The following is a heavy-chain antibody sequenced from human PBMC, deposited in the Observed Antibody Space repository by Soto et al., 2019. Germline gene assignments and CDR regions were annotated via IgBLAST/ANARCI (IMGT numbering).Heavy chain of an antibody. V-gene: IGHV3-66*01. CDR1: GFAVNYNY. Sequence: PGGSLRLSCAVSGFAVNYNYMTWVRQAPGKWLEWVSVIYTNDTTYYADSVKGRFTVSRDNSKDTLYLQMSSLRAEDTAIYYCARAKPPSYSSGWYGFDYWGQGTRVTVSS. CDR3: ARAKPPSYSSGWYGFDY. D-gene: IGHD6-19*01. CDR2: IYTNDTT. J-gene: IGHJ4*02.